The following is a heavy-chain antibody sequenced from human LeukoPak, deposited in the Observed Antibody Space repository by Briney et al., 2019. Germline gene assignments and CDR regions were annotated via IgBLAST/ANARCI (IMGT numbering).Heavy chain of an antibody. CDR3: ARDRNSGTYYKNSFDY. CDR2: ISSSGVST. CDR1: GFTFNNYA. D-gene: IGHD3-10*01. J-gene: IGHJ4*02. V-gene: IGHV3-23*01. Sequence: GGSLRLSCAASGFTFNNYAMNWVRQAPGKGLEWVSSISSSGVSTYYADSVKGRFTISRDNSKNTLYLQMNSLGAEDTAVYYCARDRNSGTYYKNSFDYWGQGTLVTVSS.